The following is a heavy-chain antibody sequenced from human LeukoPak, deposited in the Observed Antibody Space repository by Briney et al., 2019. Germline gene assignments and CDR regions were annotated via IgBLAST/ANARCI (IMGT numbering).Heavy chain of an antibody. V-gene: IGHV4-59*01. CDR1: GGFNSSYF. CDR3: AGVCQEGGSTSCIDY. D-gene: IGHD2-2*01. J-gene: IGHJ4*02. Sequence: PSETLSLTCTVCGGFNSSYFWIWLRQPPGKGLEWIGYIYYTGSTNYNPSLKSRVSISVETSKNRFSLKLRSATDADAGVSYCAGVCQEGGSTSCIDYWGQGTLVTVSS. CDR2: IYYTGST.